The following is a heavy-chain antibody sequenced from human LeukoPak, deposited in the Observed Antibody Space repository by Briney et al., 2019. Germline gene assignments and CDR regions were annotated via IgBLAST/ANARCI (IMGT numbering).Heavy chain of an antibody. J-gene: IGHJ2*01. CDR3: AGLGGTYLNYWYFDL. CDR1: GGSFSGYY. Sequence: SETLSLTCAVYGGSFSGYYWSRIRQPPGKGLEWIGEINHSGSTNYNPSLKSRVTISVDTSKNQFSLKLSSVTAADTAVYYCAGLGGTYLNYWYFDLWGRGTLVTVSS. V-gene: IGHV4-34*01. CDR2: INHSGST. D-gene: IGHD1-7*01.